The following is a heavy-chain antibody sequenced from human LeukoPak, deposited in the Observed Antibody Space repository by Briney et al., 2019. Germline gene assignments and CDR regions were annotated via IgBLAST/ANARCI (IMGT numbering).Heavy chain of an antibody. CDR3: ARDYADYVGYFFFDY. CDR1: GFTFNNYA. Sequence: GGSLRLSCAASGFTFNNYAMNWVRQAPGKGLESVLSISGGGETTYYADSAKGRFTISRDNSQNTLYLQMNSLRAEDTAVYYCARDYADYVGYFFFDYWGQGTLVTVSS. J-gene: IGHJ4*02. V-gene: IGHV3-23*01. CDR2: ISGGGETT. D-gene: IGHD4-17*01.